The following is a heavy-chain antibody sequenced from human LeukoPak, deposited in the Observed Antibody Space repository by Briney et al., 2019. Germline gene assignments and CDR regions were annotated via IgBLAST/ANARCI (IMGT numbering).Heavy chain of an antibody. CDR1: GFTFSSYS. V-gene: IGHV3-21*01. CDR2: ISSSSSYI. D-gene: IGHD1-26*01. J-gene: IGHJ3*02. Sequence: GGPLRLSCAASGFTFSSYSMNWVRQAPGKGLEWVSSISSSSSYIYYADSVKGRFTISRDNAKNSLYLQMNSLRAEDTPVYYCARDLELLNAFDIWGQGTMVTVSS. CDR3: ARDLELLNAFDI.